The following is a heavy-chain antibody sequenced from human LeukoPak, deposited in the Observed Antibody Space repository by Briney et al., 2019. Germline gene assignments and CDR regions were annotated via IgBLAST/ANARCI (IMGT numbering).Heavy chain of an antibody. D-gene: IGHD2-15*01. CDR2: ISTSSSYI. Sequence: GGSLRLSCEASGFTFSTYTMNWVRQAPGKGLEWVSSISTSSSYIYYVDSVKGRFTISRDNAKNSLYLQMNSLRAEDTAVYYCARGSGLYYFDYWGQGTLVTVSS. V-gene: IGHV3-21*01. CDR3: ARGSGLYYFDY. CDR1: GFTFSTYT. J-gene: IGHJ4*02.